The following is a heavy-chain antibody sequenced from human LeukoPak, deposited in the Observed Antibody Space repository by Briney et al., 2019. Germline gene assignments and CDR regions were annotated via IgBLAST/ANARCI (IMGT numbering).Heavy chain of an antibody. CDR2: ISAYNGNT. CDR3: ARDDLEWELLAYLDC. D-gene: IGHD1-26*01. J-gene: IGHJ4*02. CDR1: GYTFTSYA. V-gene: IGHV1-18*01. Sequence: ASVKVSCKASGYTFTSYAISWFRQAPGQGLGWRGWISAYNGNTNYAQKLQDRVTVTTDTSTTTAYMELRSLRSDDTAVYYCARDDLEWELLAYLDCWGQGTLVTVSS.